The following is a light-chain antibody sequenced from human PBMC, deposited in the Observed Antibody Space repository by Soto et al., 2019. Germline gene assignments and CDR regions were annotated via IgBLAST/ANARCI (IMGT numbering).Light chain of an antibody. V-gene: IGKV3D-15*01. J-gene: IGKJ5*01. CDR3: QQRNVWPPIT. CDR2: GAS. CDR1: QSVSTN. Sequence: EIVMTQSPDTLSVSPGDIVTLSCRASQSVSTNLAWYQQKPGQAPRLLIYGASSRATGIPDRFSGSGSGTDFTLTISRLEPEDFAVYYCQQRNVWPPITFGQGTRLEI.